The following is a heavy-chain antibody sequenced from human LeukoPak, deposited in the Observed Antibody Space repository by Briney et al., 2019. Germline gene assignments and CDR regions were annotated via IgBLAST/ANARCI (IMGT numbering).Heavy chain of an antibody. CDR3: ARAPRPGFWSGYCEY. CDR1: GFTFSSYW. J-gene: IGHJ4*02. Sequence: GGSLRLSCAASGFTFSSYWMSWVRQAPGKGLEWVANIKQDGSVEYYVDSVQGRFTISRDNAKNSLYLQMNSLRGEDTAVYYCARAPRPGFWSGYCEYWGQGTLVTISS. V-gene: IGHV3-7*01. CDR2: IKQDGSVE. D-gene: IGHD3-3*01.